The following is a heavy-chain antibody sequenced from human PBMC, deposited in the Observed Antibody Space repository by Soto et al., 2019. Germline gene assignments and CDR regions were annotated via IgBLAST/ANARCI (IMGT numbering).Heavy chain of an antibody. CDR2: IWYDGSNK. J-gene: IGHJ4*02. V-gene: IGHV3-33*01. CDR3: ARDKSLFNYGETGAFDY. Sequence: GGSLRLSCAASGFTFSSYGMHWVRQAPGKGLEWVAVIWYDGSNKYYADSVKGRFTISRDNSKNTLYLQMNSLRAEDTAVYYCARDKSLFNYGETGAFDYWGQGTLVTVSS. D-gene: IGHD4-17*01. CDR1: GFTFSSYG.